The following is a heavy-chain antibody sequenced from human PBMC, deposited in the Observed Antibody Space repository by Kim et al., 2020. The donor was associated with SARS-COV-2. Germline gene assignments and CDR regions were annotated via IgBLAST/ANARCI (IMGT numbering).Heavy chain of an antibody. CDR3: ARGGRNFYDILTEP. CDR1: GGSIRNSQHY. V-gene: IGHV4-39*01. J-gene: IGHJ5*02. D-gene: IGHD3-9*01. Sequence: SETLSLTCTVAGGSIRNSQHYWGWIRQPPGKGLEWIGSISSSGCTYYNPSLKSRVAISVDTSQNNFSLKLTSVNAADTAVYYCARGGRNFYDILTEPWGKRTLVTVSS. CDR2: ISSSGCT.